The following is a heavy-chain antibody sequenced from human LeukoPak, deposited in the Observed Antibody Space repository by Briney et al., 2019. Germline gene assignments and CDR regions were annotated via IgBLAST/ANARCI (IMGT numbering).Heavy chain of an antibody. CDR2: IYYSGST. V-gene: IGHV4-31*03. CDR1: GGSISSGGYY. CDR3: ASLDCSGGSCYSGGPVDY. Sequence: SETLSLTCTVSGGSISSGGYYWSWIRQHPGKGLEWIGYIYYSGSTYYNPSLRSRVTISVDTPKNQFSLKLSSVTAADTAVYYCASLDCSGGSCYSGGPVDYWGQGTLVTVSS. J-gene: IGHJ4*02. D-gene: IGHD2-15*01.